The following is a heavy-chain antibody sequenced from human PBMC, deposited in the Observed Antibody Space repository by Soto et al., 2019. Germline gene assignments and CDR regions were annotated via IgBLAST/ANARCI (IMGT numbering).Heavy chain of an antibody. CDR2: SSYSGRT. V-gene: IGHV4-39*01. CDR3: ARLVGPRPTRTRSHD. D-gene: IGHD6-6*01. CDR1: GGSISSSTYC. Sequence: QLQLQESGPGLVKPSETLSLMCTVSGGSISSSTYCWGWIRQPPGKGLEWIVSSSYSGRTYYNPSLKSRVAISVDTSKSQFSLTLSSVTAADTAVYYCARLVGPRPTRTRSHDWGQGTLVTVSS. J-gene: IGHJ4*02.